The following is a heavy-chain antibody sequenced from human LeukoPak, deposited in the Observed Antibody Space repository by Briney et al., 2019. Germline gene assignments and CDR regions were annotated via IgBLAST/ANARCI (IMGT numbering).Heavy chain of an antibody. J-gene: IGHJ6*03. D-gene: IGHD3-16*01. CDR2: IYTSGST. Sequence: SETLSLTCTVSGGSISGYYWSWVRQPAGKGLEWIGRIYTSGSTNYNPSLKSRVTMSVDTSKNHFSLKLSSVTAADTAVYYCARDWDYYYYMDVWGKGTTVTVSS. V-gene: IGHV4-4*07. CDR3: ARDWDYYYYMDV. CDR1: GGSISGYY.